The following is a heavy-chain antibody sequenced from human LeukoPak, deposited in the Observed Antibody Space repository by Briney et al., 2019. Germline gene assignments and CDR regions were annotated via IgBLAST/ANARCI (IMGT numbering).Heavy chain of an antibody. J-gene: IGHJ4*02. CDR3: AKIRSGHYFFEY. V-gene: IGHV3-23*01. D-gene: IGHD3-3*01. Sequence: GGSLRLSCAASGFTFSSSAMSWVRQAPGKGLEWVSAISNNGGYTYYADSVQGRFTISRDNSKSTLCLQMNSLRAEDTAVYYCAKIRSGHYFFEYWGQGTLVTVSS. CDR1: GFTFSSSA. CDR2: ISNNGGYT.